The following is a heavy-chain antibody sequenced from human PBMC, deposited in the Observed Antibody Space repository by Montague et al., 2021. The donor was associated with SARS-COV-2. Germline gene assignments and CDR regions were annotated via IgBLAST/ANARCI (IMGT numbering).Heavy chain of an antibody. CDR2: IYASGGT. J-gene: IGHJ4*02. V-gene: IGHV4-4*07. D-gene: IGHD2-15*01. Sequence: SETLSLTCSVSGEPISGFFWNWIRQPAGKGLEWIGRIYASGGTDYNPSLESRVTMSVDTSKNQFSLEVNSLTAADTAMYYCARGVVAAPPMVDYWGRGTLVTVSS. CDR1: GEPISGFF. CDR3: ARGVVAAPPMVDY.